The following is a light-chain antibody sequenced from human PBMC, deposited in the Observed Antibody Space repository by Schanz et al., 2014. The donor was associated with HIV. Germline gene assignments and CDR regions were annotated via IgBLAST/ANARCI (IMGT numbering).Light chain of an antibody. CDR3: QQADSFPPT. CDR2: ATS. Sequence: EIVLTQSPDTLSLSPGERATLSCRASQSVISNYLAWYQQKRDQPPRLVIYATSTRAAGIPDRFSGTGSGTDFTLTISSLQPEDFAAYYCQQADSFPPTFGGGTKVEI. V-gene: IGKV3-20*01. CDR1: QSVISNY. J-gene: IGKJ4*01.